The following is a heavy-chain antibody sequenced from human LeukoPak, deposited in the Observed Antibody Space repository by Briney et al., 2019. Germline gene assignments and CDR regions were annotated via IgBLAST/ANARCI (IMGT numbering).Heavy chain of an antibody. Sequence: GGSLRLSCAASGFTFSDYYMSWIRQAPGKGLEWVSYINTSGRTIYFADSVKGRFTIPRDNAKNPLYLQMNSLRAEDTAVYYCARHGPKWELDYWGQGTLVTVSS. CDR2: INTSGRTI. V-gene: IGHV3-11*01. CDR1: GFTFSDYY. J-gene: IGHJ4*02. D-gene: IGHD1-26*01. CDR3: ARHGPKWELDY.